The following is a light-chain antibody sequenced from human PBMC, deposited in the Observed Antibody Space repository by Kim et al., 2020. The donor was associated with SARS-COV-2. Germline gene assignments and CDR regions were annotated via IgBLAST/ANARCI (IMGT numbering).Light chain of an antibody. CDR1: SSDVGSYNF. CDR3: SSYTSSSTYV. Sequence: GSPAQSITISSTVTSSDVGSYNFVSWDQQHPGKALKLMIYDVSKRPSGVSNRFSGSKSGNTASLTISGLQAEDEADYYCSSYTSSSTYVFGTGTKVTVL. CDR2: DVS. J-gene: IGLJ1*01. V-gene: IGLV2-14*04.